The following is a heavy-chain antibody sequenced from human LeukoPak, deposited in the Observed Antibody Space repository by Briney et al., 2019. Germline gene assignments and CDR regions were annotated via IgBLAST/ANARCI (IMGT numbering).Heavy chain of an antibody. D-gene: IGHD2-15*01. CDR1: GFSFSSYS. CDR3: ARAGGSSTFNWFDR. CDR2: ISSGGIST. J-gene: IGHJ5*02. V-gene: IGHV3-21*01. Sequence: GGSLRLSCAASGFSFSSYSMNWVRQAPGKGPEGVSFISSGGISTDYAASVQGRFTISRDNAENSLYLQLNSLSADDTAVYYCARAGGSSTFNWFDRWGQGTLVTVSS.